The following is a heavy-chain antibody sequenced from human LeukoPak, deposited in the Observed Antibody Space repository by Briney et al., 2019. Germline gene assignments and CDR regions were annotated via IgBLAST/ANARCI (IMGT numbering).Heavy chain of an antibody. J-gene: IGHJ6*02. CDR2: IIPIFGTA. CDR3: ASRSRYNWNYNYYYGMDV. D-gene: IGHD1-20*01. Sequence: VASVKVSCTASVGTFSSYAISWVRQAPGQGLEWMGGIIPIFGTANYAQKFQGRVTITADESTSTAYMELSSLRSEDTAVYYCASRSRYNWNYNYYYGMDVWGQGTTVTVSS. CDR1: VGTFSSYA. V-gene: IGHV1-69*01.